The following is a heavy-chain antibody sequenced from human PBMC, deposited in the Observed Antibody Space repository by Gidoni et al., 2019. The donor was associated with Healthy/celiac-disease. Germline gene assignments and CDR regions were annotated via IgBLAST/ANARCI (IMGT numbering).Heavy chain of an antibody. D-gene: IGHD6-6*01. Sequence: EVQLLESGGGLVQPGGSLRLSCAASGFTFSSYAMSWVRQAPGKGLEWVSAISGSGGSTYYADSVKGRFTISRDNSKNTLYLQMNSLRAEDTAVYYCAKALTYSSSSQWGDWFDPWGQGTLVTVSS. CDR2: ISGSGGST. J-gene: IGHJ5*02. CDR3: AKALTYSSSSQWGDWFDP. V-gene: IGHV3-23*01. CDR1: GFTFSSYA.